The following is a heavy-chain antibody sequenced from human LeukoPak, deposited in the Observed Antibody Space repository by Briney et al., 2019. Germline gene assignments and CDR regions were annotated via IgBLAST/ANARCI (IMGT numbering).Heavy chain of an antibody. V-gene: IGHV3-48*03. Sequence: GGSLRHSCAASGLTFSSYEMNWVRQAPGKGLEWVSYISGSGSTIYYADSVKGRFTISRDNAKNSLYLQMNSLRAEDTAVYYCARDGDTRLTYYYYGMDVWGQGTTVTVSS. CDR2: ISGSGSTI. CDR1: GLTFSSYE. CDR3: ARDGDTRLTYYYYGMDV. J-gene: IGHJ6*02.